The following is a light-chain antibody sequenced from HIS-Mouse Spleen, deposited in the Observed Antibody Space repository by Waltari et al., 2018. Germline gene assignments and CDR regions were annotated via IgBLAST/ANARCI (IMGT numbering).Light chain of an antibody. CDR2: WAS. V-gene: IGKV4-1*01. CDR3: QQYYSTPLLT. J-gene: IGKJ4*01. CDR1: QSVLYSSNNKNY. Sequence: DIVMTQSPDSLAVSLGERATINCKSSQSVLYSSNNKNYLAWYQQKPGQPPKLLIYWASTRESGFPDRVSGSGSGTDFTLTISSLQAEDVAVYYCQQYYSTPLLTFGGGTKVEIK.